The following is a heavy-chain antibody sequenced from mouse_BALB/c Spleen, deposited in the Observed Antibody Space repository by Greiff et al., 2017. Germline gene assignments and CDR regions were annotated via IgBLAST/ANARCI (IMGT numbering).Heavy chain of an antibody. J-gene: IGHJ4*01. CDR2: ISNGGGST. V-gene: IGHV5-12-2*01. Sequence: EVMLVESGGGLVQPGGSLKLSCAASGFTFSSYTMSWVRQTPEKRLEWVAYISNGGGSTYYPDTVKGRFTISRDNARNILYLQMSSLRSEDTAMYYCARGEGNYWGQGTSVTVSS. CDR3: ARGEGNY. CDR1: GFTFSSYT.